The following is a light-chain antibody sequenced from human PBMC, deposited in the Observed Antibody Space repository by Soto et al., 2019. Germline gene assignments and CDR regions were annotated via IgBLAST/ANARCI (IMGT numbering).Light chain of an antibody. CDR1: QSVSTW. Sequence: DIQMTQSPSTLPASVGDRVTITCRASQSVSTWLAWYQQKPGKAPKLLIYKASSLESGVPSRFSGSGSGTEFTLTISSLQPDDFATYYCHQYDSYWTSGQGTKVDIK. J-gene: IGKJ1*01. CDR3: HQYDSYWT. CDR2: KAS. V-gene: IGKV1-5*03.